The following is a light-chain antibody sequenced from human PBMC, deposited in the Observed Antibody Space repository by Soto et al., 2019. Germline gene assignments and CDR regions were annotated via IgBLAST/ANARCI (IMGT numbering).Light chain of an antibody. CDR3: SSFTSSMTNV. Sequence: QSALTQPASVSGSPGQSITISCTGTSRDVGGYNSVSWYQQHPGKAPKLILYAVTDRPSGVSYRFSGSKSGNTASLTLSGLQAADEADYFCSSFTSSMTNVFGSGTKLTVL. CDR2: AVT. J-gene: IGLJ1*01. CDR1: SRDVGGYNS. V-gene: IGLV2-14*01.